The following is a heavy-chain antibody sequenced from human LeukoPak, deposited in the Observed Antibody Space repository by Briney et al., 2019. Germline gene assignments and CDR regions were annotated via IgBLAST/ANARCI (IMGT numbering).Heavy chain of an antibody. J-gene: IGHJ6*02. Sequence: PSETLSLTCAVYGGSFSGYYWSWIRQPPGKGLEWIGEINHSGSTNYNPSLKSRVTISVDTSKNQFSLKLSSVTAADTAVYYCARVAGATKYYYYYGMDVWGQGTTVTVSS. CDR2: INHSGST. CDR1: GGSFSGYY. CDR3: ARVAGATKYYYYYGMDV. V-gene: IGHV4-34*01. D-gene: IGHD1-26*01.